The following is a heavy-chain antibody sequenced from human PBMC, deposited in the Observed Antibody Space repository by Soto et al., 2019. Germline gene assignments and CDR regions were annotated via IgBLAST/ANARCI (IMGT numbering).Heavy chain of an antibody. Sequence: QVQLVQSGAEVKKPGSSMKVSCKASEGTFSSYAISWVRQAPGQGLEWMGGIIPIFGTANYAQKFQGRVTITADESTSTAYMELSSLRSEDTAVYYCARDRGIVGAAGWFDPWGQGTLVTVSS. CDR1: EGTFSSYA. CDR2: IIPIFGTA. CDR3: ARDRGIVGAAGWFDP. D-gene: IGHD1-26*01. V-gene: IGHV1-69*01. J-gene: IGHJ5*02.